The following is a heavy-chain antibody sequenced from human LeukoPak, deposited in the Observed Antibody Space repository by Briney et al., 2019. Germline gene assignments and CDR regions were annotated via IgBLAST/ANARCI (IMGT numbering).Heavy chain of an antibody. V-gene: IGHV3-30*19. CDR2: ISYDGSNK. CDR1: GFMFSNYG. J-gene: IGHJ4*02. CDR3: ATDSSPDF. D-gene: IGHD3-22*01. Sequence: GGSLRLSCAASGFMFSNYGMHWVRQAPGKGLEWVALISYDGSNKYYGDSVKGRFTISRDNSKNTLYLQMNSLRADDTAVYYCATDSSPDFWGQGTLVTVSS.